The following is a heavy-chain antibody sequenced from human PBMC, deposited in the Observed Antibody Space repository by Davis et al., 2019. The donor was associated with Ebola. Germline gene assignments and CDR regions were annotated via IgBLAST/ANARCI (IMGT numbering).Heavy chain of an antibody. J-gene: IGHJ5*02. CDR3: ARKGWELGIDP. Sequence: ASVKVSCKASGYTFTSYYMHWVRQAPGQGLEWMGWIAPNSGGTNYAQKFQGRVTMTRDTSISTANMELSRLRTDDTAVYYWARKGWELGIDPWGQGTLVTVSS. CDR2: IAPNSGGT. V-gene: IGHV1-2*02. D-gene: IGHD1-26*01. CDR1: GYTFTSYY.